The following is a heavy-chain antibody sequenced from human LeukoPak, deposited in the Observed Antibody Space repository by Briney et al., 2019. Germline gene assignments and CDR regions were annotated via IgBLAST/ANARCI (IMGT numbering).Heavy chain of an antibody. J-gene: IGHJ4*02. CDR1: GYSIISGYY. CDR3: ARDLPGGATTS. V-gene: IGHV4-38-2*02. D-gene: IGHD1-26*01. CDR2: IYHSGST. Sequence: SETLSLTCTVSGYSIISGYYWGWIRQPPGKGLEWIGSIYHSGSTYYNPSLKSRVTISVDTSKNQSSLKLSSVTAAYTAVYYCARDLPGGATTSWGQGTLVTVSS.